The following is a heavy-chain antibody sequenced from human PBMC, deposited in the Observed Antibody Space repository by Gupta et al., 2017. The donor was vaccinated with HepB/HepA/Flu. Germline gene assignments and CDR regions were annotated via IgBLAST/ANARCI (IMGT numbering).Heavy chain of an antibody. D-gene: IGHD2-2*01. CDR1: GYSFTRYW. CDR3: AGPRSSTSWRAFDI. CDR2: IYPGDSDT. V-gene: IGHV5-51*01. J-gene: IGHJ3*02. Sequence: EVQLVQSGAEVKKPGASLKISCKGSGYSFTRYWNGWVRQMPGKGLEWMGIIYPGDSDTRYSPSFQGQVTISADKSISTAYLQWSSLKASDTAVYYCAGPRSSTSWRAFDIWGQGTMVTVSS.